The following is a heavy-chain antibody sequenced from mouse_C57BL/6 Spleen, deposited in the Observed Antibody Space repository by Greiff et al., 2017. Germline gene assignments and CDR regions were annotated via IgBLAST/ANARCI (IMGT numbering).Heavy chain of an antibody. J-gene: IGHJ4*01. V-gene: IGHV1-9*01. Sequence: VQLQQSGAELMKPGASVKLSCKATGYTFTGYWIEWVKQRPGHGLEWIGEILPGSGSTNYNEKFKGKATFTADTSSNTAYMQLSSLTTEDSAIYYCARGAIYYGNYDYAMDYWGQGTSVTVSS. CDR2: ILPGSGST. CDR1: GYTFTGYW. D-gene: IGHD2-1*01. CDR3: ARGAIYYGNYDYAMDY.